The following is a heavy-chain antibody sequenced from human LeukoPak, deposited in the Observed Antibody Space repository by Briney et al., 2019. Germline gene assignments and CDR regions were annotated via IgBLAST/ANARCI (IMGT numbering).Heavy chain of an antibody. D-gene: IGHD3-22*01. CDR1: GYSISSGYY. Sequence: SETLSLTCTVSGYSISSGYYWGWIRQPPGKGLEWIGYIYYSGGTNYNPSLKSRVTISVDTSKNQFSLKLSSVTAADTAVYYCASISNYDSSGGFDYWGQGTLVAVSS. J-gene: IGHJ4*02. V-gene: IGHV4-61*01. CDR2: IYYSGGT. CDR3: ASISNYDSSGGFDY.